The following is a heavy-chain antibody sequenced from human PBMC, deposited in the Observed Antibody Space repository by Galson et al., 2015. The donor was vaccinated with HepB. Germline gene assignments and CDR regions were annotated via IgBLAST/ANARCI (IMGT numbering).Heavy chain of an antibody. CDR1: GFTFSSYS. J-gene: IGHJ6*02. Sequence: SLRLSCAASGFTFSSYSMNWVRQAPGKGLEWVSSISSSSSYIYYADSVKGRFTISRDNAKNSLYLQMNSLRAEDTAVYYCARDQFVVVVAATYYYYGMDVWGQGTTVTVSS. D-gene: IGHD2-15*01. CDR2: ISSSSSYI. CDR3: ARDQFVVVVAATYYYYGMDV. V-gene: IGHV3-21*01.